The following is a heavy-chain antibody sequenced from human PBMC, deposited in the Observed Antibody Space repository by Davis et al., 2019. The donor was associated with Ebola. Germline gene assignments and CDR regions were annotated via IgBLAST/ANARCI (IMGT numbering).Heavy chain of an antibody. CDR1: GYSFTSYW. CDR2: IDPSDSYT. D-gene: IGHD6-6*01. Sequence: GESLKISCKGSGYSFTSYWISWVRQMPGKGLEWMGRIDPSDSYTNYSPSFQGHVTISADKSISIAYLQWSSLKASDTAMYYCATPVGVGSQLVGYYYYGMDVWGQGTTVTVSS. CDR3: ATPVGVGSQLVGYYYYGMDV. J-gene: IGHJ6*02. V-gene: IGHV5-10-1*01.